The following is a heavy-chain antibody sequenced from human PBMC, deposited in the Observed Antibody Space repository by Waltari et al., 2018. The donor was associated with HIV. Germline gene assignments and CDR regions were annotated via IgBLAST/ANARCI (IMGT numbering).Heavy chain of an antibody. V-gene: IGHV3-23*01. D-gene: IGHD3-10*01. CDR3: AKVGLSGRWLLRRPFYFDY. CDR2: MSGRGGYT. CDR1: GFTFSSYA. Sequence: LLESGGNLVQPGGSLTLSCAASGFTFSSYAMTWVRQAPGGGLGWVSGMSGRGGYTLCADSVKGRFTISRDASTVYLSMNRLTAEDTAVYYCAKVGLSGRWLLRRPFYFDYWGQGILVTVSS. J-gene: IGHJ4*02.